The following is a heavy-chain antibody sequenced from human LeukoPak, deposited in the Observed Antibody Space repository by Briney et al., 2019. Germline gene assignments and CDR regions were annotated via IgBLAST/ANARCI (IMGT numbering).Heavy chain of an antibody. Sequence: GGSLRLSCAASGFTFSRYAMHWVRQAPGKGLEWLAFISYGGSNKYYADSVKGRFTISRDNSKNTLYLQMNSLRAEDTAVYYCAREYNWNDDYYYYGMDVWGQGTTVTVSS. CDR1: GFTFSRYA. CDR2: ISYGGSNK. D-gene: IGHD1-20*01. V-gene: IGHV3-30*04. J-gene: IGHJ6*02. CDR3: AREYNWNDDYYYYGMDV.